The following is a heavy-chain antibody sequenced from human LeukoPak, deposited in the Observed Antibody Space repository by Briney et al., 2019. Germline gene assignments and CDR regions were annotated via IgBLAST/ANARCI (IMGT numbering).Heavy chain of an antibody. CDR3: ASDGAKFGALTYYYYMDV. D-gene: IGHD3-10*01. V-gene: IGHV3-23*01. CDR2: VSGGGGST. Sequence: GGSLRLSCAFSGLTFSSYAMTWVRQAPGKGLEWVSDVSGGGGSTYYADSVRGRFTMSRDNSKNTLYLQMNSLKAEDTAVYYFASDGAKFGALTYYYYMDVWGKGTTVTVSS. J-gene: IGHJ6*03. CDR1: GLTFSSYA.